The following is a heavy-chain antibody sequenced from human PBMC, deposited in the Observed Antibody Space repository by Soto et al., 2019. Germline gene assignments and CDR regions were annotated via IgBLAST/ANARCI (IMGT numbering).Heavy chain of an antibody. CDR1: GFTFSSYS. D-gene: IGHD3-3*01. V-gene: IGHV3-48*02. J-gene: IGHJ6*02. CDR2: ISSSSSTI. CDR3: ARGVVDVKTWYYYYGMDV. Sequence: GGSLRLSCAASGFTFSSYSMNWVRQAPGKGLEWVSYISSSSSTIYYADSVKGRFTISRDNAKNSLYLQMNSLRDEDTAVYYCARGVVDVKTWYYYYGMDVWGQGTTVTVSS.